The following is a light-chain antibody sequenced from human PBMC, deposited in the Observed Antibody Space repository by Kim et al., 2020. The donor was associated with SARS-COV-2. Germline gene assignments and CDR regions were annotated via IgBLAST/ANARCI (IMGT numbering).Light chain of an antibody. Sequence: PGEGPTLPGRAGESVSSAIAWNQQKPGQDPRINIYDASNRATGIPARFSGSGSGSDLTLTISSLEPEDFAVYYCQQRSNWPPELTFGGGTKVDIK. CDR2: DAS. CDR1: ESVSSA. V-gene: IGKV3-11*01. CDR3: QQRSNWPPELT. J-gene: IGKJ4*01.